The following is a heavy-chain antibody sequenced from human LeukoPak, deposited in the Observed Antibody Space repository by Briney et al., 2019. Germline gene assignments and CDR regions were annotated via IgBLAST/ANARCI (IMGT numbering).Heavy chain of an antibody. D-gene: IGHD6-13*01. J-gene: IGHJ3*02. Sequence: PGRSLRLSCAASGFTFDDYAMHWVRQVPGKGLEWVSGISWNSGSIGYADSVQGRFTISRDNAKNSLYLQMNSLRAEDTALYYCGRRYSSSAGGAFDIWGQGTMVTASS. V-gene: IGHV3-9*01. CDR2: ISWNSGSI. CDR3: GRRYSSSAGGAFDI. CDR1: GFTFDDYA.